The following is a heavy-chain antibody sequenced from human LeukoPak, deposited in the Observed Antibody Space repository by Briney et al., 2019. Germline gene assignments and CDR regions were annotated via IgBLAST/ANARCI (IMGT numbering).Heavy chain of an antibody. Sequence: SETLSLTCPVSGGSISSGGYYWGWLRQHPGRGLEWSGYIYYSGSTYDNPSLKSRVTISVDTSKNQFSLKLSSVTAADTAVYYCASGMVRGVDYWGQGTLVTVSS. CDR3: ASGMVRGVDY. D-gene: IGHD3-10*01. J-gene: IGHJ4*02. CDR1: GGSISSGGYY. CDR2: IYYSGST. V-gene: IGHV4-31*03.